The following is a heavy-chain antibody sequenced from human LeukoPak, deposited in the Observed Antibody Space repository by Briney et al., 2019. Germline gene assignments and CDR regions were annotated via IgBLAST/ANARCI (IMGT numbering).Heavy chain of an antibody. CDR2: ISGSGGST. J-gene: IGHJ1*01. V-gene: IGHV3-23*01. D-gene: IGHD6-13*01. CDR3: SLEGSSWYRYFQH. CDR1: GFTFNNYA. Sequence: PGGSLRLPCAASGFTFNNYAMSWVRQAPGKGLEWVSTISGSGGSTYYADSVKGRFTISRDNSKNTLYLQMNSLRAEDTAVYYSSLEGSSWYRYFQHWGQGTLVTVSS.